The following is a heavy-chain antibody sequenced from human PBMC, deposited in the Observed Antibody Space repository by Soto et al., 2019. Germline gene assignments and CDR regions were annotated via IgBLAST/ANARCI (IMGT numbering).Heavy chain of an antibody. CDR2: IYYSGST. V-gene: IGHV4-39*01. CDR3: ARTSGQGYMDV. CDR1: GGSISSSSYY. J-gene: IGHJ6*03. Sequence: SETLSLTCTVSGGSISSSSYYWGWIRQPPGKGMEWIGSIYYSGSTYYNPSLKSRVTISVDTSKNQFSLKLSSVTAADTAVYYCARTSGQGYMDVWGKGTTVTVSS.